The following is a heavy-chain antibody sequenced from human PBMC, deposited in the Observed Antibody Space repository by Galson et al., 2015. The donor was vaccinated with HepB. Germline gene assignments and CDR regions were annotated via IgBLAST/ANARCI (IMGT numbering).Heavy chain of an antibody. J-gene: IGHJ4*02. D-gene: IGHD2-21*02. Sequence: SVKVSCKASGYTFSGFAITWVRQAPGQGLEWMGGIIPNFGTANYAQKFKGRSAITMDESARTAYLELRSLTSEDTAIYYCASPRDSDWEDLDYWGQGTLVTVSS. CDR1: GYTFSGFA. CDR3: ASPRDSDWEDLDY. V-gene: IGHV1-69*05. CDR2: IIPNFGTA.